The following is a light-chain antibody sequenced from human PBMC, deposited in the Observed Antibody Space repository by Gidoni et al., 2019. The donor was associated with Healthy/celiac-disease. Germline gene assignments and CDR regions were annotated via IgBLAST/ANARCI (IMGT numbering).Light chain of an antibody. CDR3: AAWDDSLSGYVV. V-gene: IGLV1-47*01. CDR1: SSNIGSNY. J-gene: IGLJ2*01. Sequence: QSVLTQPPSASVTPGQRFTTSCSDSSSNIGSNYVYCYQQLPGTAPKLLIYRNNQRPSGVPDRFSGSKSGTSASLAISGLRSEDEADYYCAAWDDSLSGYVVFGGGTKLTVL. CDR2: RNN.